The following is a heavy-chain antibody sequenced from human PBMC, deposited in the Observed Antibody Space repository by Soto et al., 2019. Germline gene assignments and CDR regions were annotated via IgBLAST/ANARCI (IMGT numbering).Heavy chain of an antibody. J-gene: IGHJ3*02. CDR2: INHSGST. V-gene: IGHV4-34*01. CDR3: ARYSYGPSRGAFDI. D-gene: IGHD5-18*01. Sequence: SETLSLTCAVYGGSFSGYYWSWIRQPPGKGLEWIGEINHSGSTNYNPSLKSRVTISVDTSKNQFSLKLSSVTAADTAVYYCARYSYGPSRGAFDIWGQGTMVTVSS. CDR1: GGSFSGYY.